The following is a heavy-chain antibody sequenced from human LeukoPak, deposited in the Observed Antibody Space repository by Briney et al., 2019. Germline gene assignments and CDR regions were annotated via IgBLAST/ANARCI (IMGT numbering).Heavy chain of an antibody. CDR1: GGTFNNLA. CDR3: ARDHDHSFDP. Sequence: SVKVSCKASGGTFNNLAFTWVRQAPGQGLEWMGRITPLFGTAVYPQRFQGRVPFSADESTTTSYMELNSLTSENTAVYYCARDHDHSFDPWGQGTLVTVSS. V-gene: IGHV1-69*13. J-gene: IGHJ5*02. CDR2: ITPLFGTA.